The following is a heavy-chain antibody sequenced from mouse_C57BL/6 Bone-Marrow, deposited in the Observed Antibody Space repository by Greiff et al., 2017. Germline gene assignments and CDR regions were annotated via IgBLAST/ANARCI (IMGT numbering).Heavy chain of an antibody. CDR1: GFTFSDYY. D-gene: IGHD1-1*01. Sequence: EVKLVESGGGLVQPGGSLKLSCAASGFTFSDYYMYWVRQTPEKRLEWVAYISNGGGSTYYPDTVKGRFTISRDNAKNTPYLQMSRLKSEDTAMYYCARLDYGSSYWYFDVWGTGTTVTVSS. CDR2: ISNGGGST. CDR3: ARLDYGSSYWYFDV. J-gene: IGHJ1*03. V-gene: IGHV5-12*01.